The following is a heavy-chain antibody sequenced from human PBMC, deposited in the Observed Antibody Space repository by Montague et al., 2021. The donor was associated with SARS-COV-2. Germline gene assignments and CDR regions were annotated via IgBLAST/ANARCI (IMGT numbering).Heavy chain of an antibody. D-gene: IGHD1-1*01. Sequence: PALVKPTQTLTLTCTLSGFSLSTSGMCVSWIRQPPGKALEWLALIDWDDDKYYSTSLKTRLTISKDTSKNQVVLTMTNMDPVDTATYYCARINSDPLDYYYYCMDVWGQGTPVTVSS. V-gene: IGHV2-70*01. J-gene: IGHJ6*02. CDR3: ARINSDPLDYYYYCMDV. CDR2: IDWDDDK. CDR1: GFSLSTSGMC.